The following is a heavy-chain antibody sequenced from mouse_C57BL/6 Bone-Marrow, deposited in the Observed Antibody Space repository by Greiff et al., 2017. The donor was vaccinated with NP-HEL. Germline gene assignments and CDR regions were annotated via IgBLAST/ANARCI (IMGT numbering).Heavy chain of an antibody. D-gene: IGHD2-4*01. J-gene: IGHJ1*03. V-gene: IGHV1-39*01. CDR3: ARAFYYDDDVGYWYFDV. CDR2: INPNYGTT. CDR1: GYSFTDYN. Sequence: VQLKQSGPELVKPGASVKISCKASGYSFTDYNMNWVKQSNGKSLEWIGVINPNYGTTSYNQKFKGKATLTVDQSSSTAYMQLNSLTSEDSAVYYGARAFYYDDDVGYWYFDVWGTGTTVTVSS.